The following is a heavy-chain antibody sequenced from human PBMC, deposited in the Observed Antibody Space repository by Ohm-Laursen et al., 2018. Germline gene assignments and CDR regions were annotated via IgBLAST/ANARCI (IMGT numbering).Heavy chain of an antibody. CDR1: GYSISSGYF. D-gene: IGHD6-13*01. Sequence: SDTLSLTCAVSGYSISSGYFWGWIRQPPGKGLEWIGTIYHSGSTYYNPSLKSRVTISVDTSKNQFSLKLSSVTAADTAVYYCARGIAYSTRSGGYYYYGMDVRGQGTTVTVSS. CDR3: ARGIAYSTRSGGYYYYGMDV. J-gene: IGHJ6*02. CDR2: IYHSGST. V-gene: IGHV4-38-2*01.